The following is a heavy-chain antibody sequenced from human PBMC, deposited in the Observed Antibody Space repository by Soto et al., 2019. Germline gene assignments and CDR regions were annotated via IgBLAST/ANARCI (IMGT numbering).Heavy chain of an antibody. CDR2: ISGTSDAA. CDR3: GKYSGSYPFYNGMNV. D-gene: IGHD1-26*01. CDR1: GFPFSTSA. V-gene: IGHV3-23*01. Sequence: EVQLLESGGRLVQPGGSLRLSCAASGFPFSTSAMNWVRQAPGKGLEWVSIISGTSDAAYYAESVKGRFTSSRDNSKNTLYLQMNSLRAEDTAVYYCGKYSGSYPFYNGMNVWGQGTTVTVSS. J-gene: IGHJ6*02.